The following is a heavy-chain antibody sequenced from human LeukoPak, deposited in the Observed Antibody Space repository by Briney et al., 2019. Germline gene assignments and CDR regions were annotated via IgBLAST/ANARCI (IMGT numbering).Heavy chain of an antibody. CDR1: GFTFDDYA. J-gene: IGHJ4*02. Sequence: GGSLRLSCAASGFTFDDYAMPWVRQAPGKGLEWVSGISWNSGSIGYADSVKGRFTISRDNAENSLYLQMNSLRAEDTALYYCARTDFWSGFFDYWGQGTLVTVSS. V-gene: IGHV3-9*01. D-gene: IGHD3-3*01. CDR2: ISWNSGSI. CDR3: ARTDFWSGFFDY.